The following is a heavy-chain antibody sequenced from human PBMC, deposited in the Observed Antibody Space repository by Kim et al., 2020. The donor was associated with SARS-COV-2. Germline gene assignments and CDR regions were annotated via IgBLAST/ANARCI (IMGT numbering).Heavy chain of an antibody. J-gene: IGHJ4*02. CDR3: ATDRTY. CDR2: STGSSTI. Sequence: STGSSTIYYAYSVKGRFTISRDNAKNSLYLQLNSLRDEDTAVYYCATDRTYWGQGTLVTVSS. V-gene: IGHV3-48*02.